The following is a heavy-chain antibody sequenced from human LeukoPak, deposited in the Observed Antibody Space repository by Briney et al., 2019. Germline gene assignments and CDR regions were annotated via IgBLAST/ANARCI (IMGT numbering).Heavy chain of an antibody. Sequence: GESLKISCQGSGYRFTNYWIGWVRQMPGKGLECMGIMYPDDSDTTYSPSFQGQVTISADKSISTAYLQWSSLKASDTAMYYCVRLGSGSYPDCWGQGTLVTVSS. J-gene: IGHJ4*02. CDR3: VRLGSGSYPDC. D-gene: IGHD1-26*01. CDR2: MYPDDSDT. V-gene: IGHV5-51*01. CDR1: GYRFTNYW.